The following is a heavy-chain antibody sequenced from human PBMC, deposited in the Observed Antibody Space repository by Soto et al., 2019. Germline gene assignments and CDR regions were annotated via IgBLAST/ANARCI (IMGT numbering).Heavy chain of an antibody. J-gene: IGHJ2*01. Sequence: SETLSLTCTVSGGSISSYYWSWIRQPPGKGLEWIGYIYYSGSTNYNPPLKSRVTISVDTSKNQFSLKLSSVTAADTAVYYCARVPSVGYYDSSGYSQGAYWYFDLWGRGTLVTVSS. CDR3: ARVPSVGYYDSSGYSQGAYWYFDL. D-gene: IGHD3-22*01. CDR1: GGSISSYY. V-gene: IGHV4-59*01. CDR2: IYYSGST.